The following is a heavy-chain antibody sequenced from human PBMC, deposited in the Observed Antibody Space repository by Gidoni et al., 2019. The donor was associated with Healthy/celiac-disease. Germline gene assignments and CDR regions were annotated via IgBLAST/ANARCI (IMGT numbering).Heavy chain of an antibody. CDR1: GGPIRSSIYY. CDR3: ALASYYYYGMDV. CDR2: IYYSGST. V-gene: IGHV4-39*01. Sequence: QLQLQESGPGLVKPPETLSLTCTAPGGPIRSSIYYWGWIRQPQGKGLEWIGSIYYSGSTYYNPSLKSRVTISVDTSKNQFSLKLSSVTAADTAVYYCALASYYYYGMDVWGQGTTVTVSS. J-gene: IGHJ6*02.